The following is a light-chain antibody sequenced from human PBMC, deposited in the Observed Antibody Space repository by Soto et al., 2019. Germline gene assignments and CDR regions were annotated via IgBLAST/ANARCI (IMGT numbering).Light chain of an antibody. Sequence: DIVMTQSPDSLSVSLGERATIKCRSSHSVLHRSNANNYIAWYQQKPGHPPKLLIYWASTRDSGVPDRFIGSGSGTDFTLTVSSLQAEDVAVYYCQQYHSLPFTFGRGTKVHIE. CDR3: QQYHSLPFT. V-gene: IGKV4-1*01. CDR2: WAS. J-gene: IGKJ3*01. CDR1: HSVLHRSNANNY.